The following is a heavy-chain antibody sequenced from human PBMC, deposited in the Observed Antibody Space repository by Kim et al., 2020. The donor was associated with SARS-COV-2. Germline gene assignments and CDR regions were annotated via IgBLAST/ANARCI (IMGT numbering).Heavy chain of an antibody. V-gene: IGHV3-23*01. CDR3: AKVFTGPVIGRDFFQY. D-gene: IGHD3-10*01. Sequence: SVRGRFAISRDNSKNTLFLQMNSLRAEDTAIYYCAKVFTGPVIGRDFFQYWGQGTLVTVSS. J-gene: IGHJ4*02.